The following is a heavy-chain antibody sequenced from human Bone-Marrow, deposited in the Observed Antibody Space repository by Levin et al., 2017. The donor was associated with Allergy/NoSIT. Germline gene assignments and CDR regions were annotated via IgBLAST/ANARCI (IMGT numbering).Heavy chain of an antibody. D-gene: IGHD6-19*01. CDR1: GFAFRNYG. CDR2: VAYDGDNK. CDR3: TRDGRIAVASTTWFDP. V-gene: IGHV3-30*03. Sequence: GGSLRLSCTASGFAFRNYGIHWLRQAPGKGLEWVALVAYDGDNKYYADSVKGRFTISRDNAKNTVYLEIKSLRVEDTGVYYCTRDGRIAVASTTWFDPWGQGTLVTVSS. J-gene: IGHJ5*02.